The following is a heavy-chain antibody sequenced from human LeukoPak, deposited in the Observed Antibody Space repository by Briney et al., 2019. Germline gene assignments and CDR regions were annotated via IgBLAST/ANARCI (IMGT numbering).Heavy chain of an antibody. CDR2: ISSSSSYI. V-gene: IGHV3-21*01. Sequence: GGSLRLSCAASGFTFSSYSMNWVRQAPGKGLEWVSSISSSSSYIYYADSVKGRFTISRDNAKNSLYLQMNSLRAEDTAVYYCARGSSGWSPAHAFDIWGQGTTVTVSS. CDR1: GFTFSSYS. J-gene: IGHJ3*02. CDR3: ARGSSGWSPAHAFDI. D-gene: IGHD6-19*01.